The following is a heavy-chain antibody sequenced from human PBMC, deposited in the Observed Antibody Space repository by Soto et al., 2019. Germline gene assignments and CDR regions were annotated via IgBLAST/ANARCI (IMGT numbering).Heavy chain of an antibody. Sequence: GGSLRLSCAASGFTFSSYAMNWVRQAPGKGLEWVSTVTNSGGDTYYADSVKGRFTISRDNSKNTLYLQMNSLRAEDTAVYYCARDMPYSIGWYIEDYYYYGMAVWARGNTVPVSS. V-gene: IGHV3-23*01. J-gene: IGHJ6*02. CDR1: GFTFSSYA. D-gene: IGHD6-19*01. CDR2: VTNSGGDT. CDR3: ARDMPYSIGWYIEDYYYYGMAV.